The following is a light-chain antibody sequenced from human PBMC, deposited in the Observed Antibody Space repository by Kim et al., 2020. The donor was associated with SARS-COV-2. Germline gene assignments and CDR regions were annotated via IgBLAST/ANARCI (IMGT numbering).Light chain of an antibody. CDR1: QSINSW. CDR2: DAS. V-gene: IGKV1-5*01. J-gene: IGKJ1*01. CDR3: QQYNSYSPWM. Sequence: SVGDRVTTTCRASQSINSWLAWYQQKPGKAPNLLIYDASSLESGVPSRFSGSGSGTEFTLTINSLQPDDFATYYCQQYNSYSPWMFGQGTKVDIK.